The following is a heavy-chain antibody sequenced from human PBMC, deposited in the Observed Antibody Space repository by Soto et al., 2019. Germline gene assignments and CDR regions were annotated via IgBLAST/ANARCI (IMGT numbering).Heavy chain of an antibody. V-gene: IGHV4-30-2*06. J-gene: IGHJ4*02. Sequence: SETLSLTCTVSGASISYGGFSWSWIRQSPGKGLEWIGYISHLESTYFHPSFKSRLTMSIDRTRNQFSLKLSSVTAADMAVYYCARGGGYDSFDYWGQGGLVTVSS. D-gene: IGHD5-12*01. CDR1: GASISYGGFS. CDR3: ARGGGYDSFDY. CDR2: ISHLEST.